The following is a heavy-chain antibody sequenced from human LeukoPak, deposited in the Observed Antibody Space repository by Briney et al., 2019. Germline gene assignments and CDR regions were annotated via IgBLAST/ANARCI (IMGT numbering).Heavy chain of an antibody. J-gene: IGHJ4*02. D-gene: IGHD3-22*01. CDR1: GFTFSRYG. Sequence: GRSLRLSCSASGFTFSRYGMHWVRQAPGKGLEWVAVISYDGSNKYYADSVKGRFTISRDNSKNTLYLQMNSLRAEDTAVYYCARDLDYYDTGLDWGQGTLVTVSS. CDR2: ISYDGSNK. V-gene: IGHV3-30*03. CDR3: ARDLDYYDTGLD.